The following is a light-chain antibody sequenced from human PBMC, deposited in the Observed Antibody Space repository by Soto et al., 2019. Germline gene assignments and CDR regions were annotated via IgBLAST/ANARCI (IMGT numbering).Light chain of an antibody. CDR2: EVS. J-gene: IGLJ1*01. CDR1: SSDVGCYNY. V-gene: IGLV2-8*01. Sequence: QSALTQPPSASGSPGQSVTISCTGTSSDVGCYNYVSWYQQHPGRAPKLVIYEVSRRPSGVPDRFSGSKSGNTASLTVSGLQAEDEADYYCCSYAGSNNFGVFGTGTKVTVL. CDR3: CSYAGSNNFGV.